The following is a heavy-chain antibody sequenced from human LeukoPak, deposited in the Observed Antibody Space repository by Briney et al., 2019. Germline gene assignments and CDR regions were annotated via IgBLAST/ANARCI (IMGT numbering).Heavy chain of an antibody. Sequence: GGSLRLSCAASGFSFSGYSMNWVRQAPGKGLEWVSYISGSSSTIFSADSVKGRFTISRDNARNPLYLQMNSLRDEDTAVYYCVRLRAGVCFDYRGQGTLVTVSS. CDR2: ISGSSSTI. J-gene: IGHJ4*02. CDR1: GFSFSGYS. V-gene: IGHV3-48*02. D-gene: IGHD2-8*01. CDR3: VRLRAGVCFDY.